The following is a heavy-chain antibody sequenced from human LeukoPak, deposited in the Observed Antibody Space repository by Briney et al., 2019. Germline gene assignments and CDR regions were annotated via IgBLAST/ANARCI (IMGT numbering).Heavy chain of an antibody. J-gene: IGHJ5*02. Sequence: SETLSLTCTVSGGSISSGSYYWSWIRQPAVKGVEWIGRIYTSGSTNYNPSLKSRVTISVDTSKNQFSLKLSSVTAADTAVYYCARGSRGGSFDPWGQGTLVTVSS. D-gene: IGHD3-10*01. CDR3: ARGSRGGSFDP. V-gene: IGHV4-61*02. CDR1: GGSISSGSYY. CDR2: IYTSGST.